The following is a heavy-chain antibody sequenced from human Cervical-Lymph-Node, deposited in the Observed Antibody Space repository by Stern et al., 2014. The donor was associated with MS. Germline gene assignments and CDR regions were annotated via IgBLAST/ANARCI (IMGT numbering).Heavy chain of an antibody. Sequence: QVQLQESGPGLVKPSETLSLTCTVSGGSISSYYWSWLRQPPGTGLAWIGYIYYSGSTNYNTSLKSRVTISVDTSKNQFSLKLSSVTAADTAVYYCAWGYSSSWFGDWFDPWGQGTLVTVSS. V-gene: IGHV4-59*01. D-gene: IGHD6-13*01. CDR2: IYYSGST. J-gene: IGHJ5*02. CDR3: AWGYSSSWFGDWFDP. CDR1: GGSISSYY.